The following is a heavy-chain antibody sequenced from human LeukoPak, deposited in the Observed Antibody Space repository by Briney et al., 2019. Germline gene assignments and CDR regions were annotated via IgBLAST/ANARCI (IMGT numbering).Heavy chain of an antibody. CDR2: INHSGST. D-gene: IGHD6-19*01. CDR1: GGSFSGYY. CDR3: ARVTAIAVAGTYYYYYGMDV. V-gene: IGHV4-34*01. Sequence: SETLSLTCAVYGGSFSGYYWSWIRQPPGKGLEWIGEINHSGSTNYNPSLKSRVTISVDTSKNQFSLKLSSVTAADTAVYYYARVTAIAVAGTYYYYYGMDVWGQGTTVTVSS. J-gene: IGHJ6*02.